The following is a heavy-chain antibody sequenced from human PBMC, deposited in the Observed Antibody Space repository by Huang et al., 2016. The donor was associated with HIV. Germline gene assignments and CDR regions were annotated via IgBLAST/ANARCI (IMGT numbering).Heavy chain of an antibody. J-gene: IGHJ3*02. CDR3: ARDPKYHRIGYYRQRRGIDI. D-gene: IGHD3-22*01. Sequence: QIQLMQSGPELKQPGASVKVSCKASGYTFTSYGINWVRQAPGQGPEWMGWISASSGDTEYAQKFHGRVTLTTDTSPNIAYMELRSLRSDDTAKYYCARDPKYHRIGYYRQRRGIDIWGQGTMVIVSS. CDR1: GYTFTSYG. CDR2: ISASSGDT. V-gene: IGHV1-18*01.